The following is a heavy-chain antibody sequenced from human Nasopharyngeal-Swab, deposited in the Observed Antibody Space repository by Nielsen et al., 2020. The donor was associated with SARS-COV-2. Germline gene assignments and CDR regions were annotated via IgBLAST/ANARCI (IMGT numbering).Heavy chain of an antibody. CDR2: IYYSGST. V-gene: IGHV4-59*01. J-gene: IGHJ5*02. Sequence: SETLSLTCNVYGGSISSYYWSWIRQPPGKGLEWIGYIYYSGSTNYNPSLKSRVTISVDTSKNQFSLKLSSVTAADTAVYYCARVGVLRYFDNWFDPWGQGTLVTVSS. D-gene: IGHD3-9*01. CDR1: GGSISSYY. CDR3: ARVGVLRYFDNWFDP.